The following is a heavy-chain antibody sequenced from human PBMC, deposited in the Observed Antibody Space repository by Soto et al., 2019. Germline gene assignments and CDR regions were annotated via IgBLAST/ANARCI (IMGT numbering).Heavy chain of an antibody. V-gene: IGHV5-51*01. J-gene: IGHJ6*02. CDR3: ASSKYSRLLYYYYYGMDV. CDR1: GYSFTSYW. Sequence: PVESLKISCKGSGYSFTSYWIGWMRQMPGKGLEWMGIIYPGDSDTRYSPSFQGQVTISADKSISTAYLQWSSLKASDTAMYYCASSKYSRLLYYYYYGMDVWGQGTTVTVSS. D-gene: IGHD6-6*01. CDR2: IYPGDSDT.